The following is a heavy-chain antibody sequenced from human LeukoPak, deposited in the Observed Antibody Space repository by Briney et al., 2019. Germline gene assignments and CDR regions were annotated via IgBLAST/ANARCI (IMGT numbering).Heavy chain of an antibody. D-gene: IGHD2-15*01. J-gene: IGHJ4*02. CDR3: AREDGYCSGGNRYSYFDS. CDR1: GFTFSHFW. V-gene: IGHV3-7*01. CDR2: IKKTGSET. Sequence: PGGSLRLSCAASGFTFSHFWISWVRQAPGKGLEWVAYIKKTGSETYYVDSVKGRFTITRDNTRNSLFLQMYSLRAEDTAVYFCAREDGYCSGGNRYSYFDSWGQGTLVTVSS.